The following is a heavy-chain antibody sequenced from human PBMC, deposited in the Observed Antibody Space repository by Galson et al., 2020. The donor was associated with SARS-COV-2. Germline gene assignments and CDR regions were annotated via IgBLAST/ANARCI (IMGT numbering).Heavy chain of an antibody. CDR1: GGSISSSDW. Sequence: SETLSLTCAVSGGSISSSDWRGWVRQPPGPGLEWTGEIFHSGYTNYNTSLKSRVTMSLDTSKNQFSLKLSSVTAADTALYYCSRIIVTAYYFSYMDVWGKGTTVTVSS. CDR3: SRIIVTAYYFSYMDV. V-gene: IGHV4-4*02. D-gene: IGHD2-21*02. CDR2: IFHSGYT. J-gene: IGHJ6*03.